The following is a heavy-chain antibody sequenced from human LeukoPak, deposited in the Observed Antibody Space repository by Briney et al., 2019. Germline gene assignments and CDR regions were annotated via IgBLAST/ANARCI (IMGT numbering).Heavy chain of an antibody. CDR2: INPNSDGT. J-gene: IGHJ4*02. CDR3: ARDREQGSGCEKFDY. D-gene: IGHD6-19*01. V-gene: IGHV1-2*02. Sequence: ASVKVSCKASGYTFTGYYMHWVRQAPGQGLEWMGWINPNSDGTNYAQKFQGRVTMTRDTSISTAYMELSSLRSDDTAVYYCARDREQGSGCEKFDYWGQGTLVTVSS. CDR1: GYTFTGYY.